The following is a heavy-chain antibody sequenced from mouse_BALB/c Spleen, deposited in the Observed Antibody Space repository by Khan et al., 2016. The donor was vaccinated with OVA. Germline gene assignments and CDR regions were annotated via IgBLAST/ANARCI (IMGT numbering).Heavy chain of an antibody. Sequence: EVELVESGGDLVKPGGSLKLSCAASGFTFSTYGMSWVRQTPDKRLEWVATVSTGGGYTYYPDSVKGRFTISRDNAKNTLYLQMSSLKSEDTAMFYCARLAYYYDSEGFAYWGQGTRVTVSA. CDR2: VSTGGGYT. V-gene: IGHV5-6*01. CDR3: ARLAYYYDSEGFAY. CDR1: GFTFSTYG. J-gene: IGHJ3*01. D-gene: IGHD1-1*01.